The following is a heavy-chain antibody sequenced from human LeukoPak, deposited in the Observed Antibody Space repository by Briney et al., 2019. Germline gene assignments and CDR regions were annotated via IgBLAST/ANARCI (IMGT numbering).Heavy chain of an antibody. V-gene: IGHV4-31*03. CDR3: TRVVNGGHFDY. CDR2: IYYSGST. CDR1: GGSLSSGGYY. Sequence: SQTLSLTCTVSGGSLSSGGYYWSWIRQHPGKGLEWIGYIYYSGSTYYNPSLKSRVTISVDTSKNQFSLKLSSVTAADTAVYFCTRVVNGGHFDYWGQGTLVTVSS. J-gene: IGHJ4*02. D-gene: IGHD2-8*01.